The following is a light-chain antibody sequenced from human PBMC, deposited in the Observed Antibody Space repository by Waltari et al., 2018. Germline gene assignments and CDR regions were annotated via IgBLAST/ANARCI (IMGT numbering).Light chain of an antibody. CDR2: KDT. V-gene: IGLV3-25*03. CDR3: QSADSATYVI. J-gene: IGLJ2*01. CDR1: ALPKQY. Sequence: SYELTQPPSVSVSPGQTARITCSGDALPKQYAFWYQQKAGQAPVLVIYKDTERPSGIPEGFSGSRSGTTVTLTISGVQAEDEADYYCQSADSATYVIFGGGTKLTVL.